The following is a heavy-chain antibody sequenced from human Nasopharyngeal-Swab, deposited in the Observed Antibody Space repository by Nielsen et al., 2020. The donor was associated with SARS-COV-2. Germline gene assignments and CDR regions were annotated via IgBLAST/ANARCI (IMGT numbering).Heavy chain of an antibody. V-gene: IGHV3-21*01. Sequence: GGSLRLSCAASGFTFSDYEMNWVRQAPGKGLEWVSSITSGSSYIYYADSVKGRFTISRDNAKNSLFLQMNSLRAEDTAVYYCARGYDFRSGSNAFDIWGQGTMVTVSS. CDR2: ITSGSSYI. CDR1: GFTFSDYE. CDR3: ARGYDFRSGSNAFDI. D-gene: IGHD3-3*01. J-gene: IGHJ3*02.